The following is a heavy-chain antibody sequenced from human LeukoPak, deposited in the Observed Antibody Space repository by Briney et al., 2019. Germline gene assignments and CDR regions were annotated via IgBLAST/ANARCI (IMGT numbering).Heavy chain of an antibody. CDR3: ARRGPYGYWYFDL. D-gene: IGHD3-10*01. V-gene: IGHV4-59*01. J-gene: IGHJ2*01. CDR1: GGSISTYY. Sequence: SETLSLTCTVSGGSISTYYWSWIRQPPGKGLEWIGYIYYSGSTNYNPSLKSRVTISVDTSKNQFSLELSSVTAADTAVYYCARRGPYGYWYFDLWGRGTLVTVSS. CDR2: IYYSGST.